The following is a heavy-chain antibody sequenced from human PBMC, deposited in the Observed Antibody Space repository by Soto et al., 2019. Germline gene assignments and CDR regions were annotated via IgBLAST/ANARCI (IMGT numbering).Heavy chain of an antibody. V-gene: IGHV1-18*01. CDR3: ARDRTPKYCSGGSCYSDAFDI. Sequence: ASVKVSCKASGYTFTSYGISWVRQAPGQGLEWMGWISAYNGNTNYAQKLQGRVTMTTDTSTSTAYMELRSLRSDDTAVYYCARDRTPKYCSGGSCYSDAFDIWGQGTTVTVSS. D-gene: IGHD2-15*01. J-gene: IGHJ3*02. CDR1: GYTFTSYG. CDR2: ISAYNGNT.